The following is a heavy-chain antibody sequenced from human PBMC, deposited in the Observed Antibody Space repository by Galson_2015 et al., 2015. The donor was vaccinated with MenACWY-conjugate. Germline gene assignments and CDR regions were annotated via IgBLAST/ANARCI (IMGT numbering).Heavy chain of an antibody. CDR2: IRSKAFGETT. CDR3: ARGQTVPGAKYYVDY. J-gene: IGHJ4*02. V-gene: IGHV3-49*04. CDR1: GFTFRDYS. Sequence: SLRLSCAGSGFTFRDYSLSWVRQAPGKGLECIGFIRSKAFGETTEYAASVKGRFTISRDASKIIAYLQMNSLKTEDTAVYYCARGQTVPGAKYYVDYWGQGTLVTVSS. D-gene: IGHD2-2*01.